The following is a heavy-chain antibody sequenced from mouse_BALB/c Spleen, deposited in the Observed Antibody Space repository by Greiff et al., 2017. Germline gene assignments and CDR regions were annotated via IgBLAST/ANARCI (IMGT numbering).Heavy chain of an antibody. J-gene: IGHJ4*01. CDR3: ARQEGFYDMDY. Sequence: EVKLMESGGGLVQPGGSRKLSCAASGFTFSSFGMHWVRQAPEKGLEWVAYISSGSSTIYYADKVKGRFTISRDNPKNTLFLQMTSLRSGDTAMYYGARQEGFYDMDYWGQGTSVTVSS. CDR2: ISSGSSTI. CDR1: GFTFSSFG. V-gene: IGHV5-17*02.